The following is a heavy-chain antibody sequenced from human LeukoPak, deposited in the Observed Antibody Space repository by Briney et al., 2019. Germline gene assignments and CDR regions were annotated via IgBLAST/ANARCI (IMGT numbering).Heavy chain of an antibody. J-gene: IGHJ4*02. Sequence: GRSLSLSCAASGFTFSTYAIHWVRQAPGKGLEWVAVISFDGRNKYYADSVKGRFTISRDNSKDTLYLQMDSLRAEDTAVYYCARGPPNYFDNSGAYYYFDCWGQGTLVTVSS. CDR3: ARGPPNYFDNSGAYYYFDC. V-gene: IGHV3-30*04. CDR2: ISFDGRNK. CDR1: GFTFSTYA. D-gene: IGHD3-22*01.